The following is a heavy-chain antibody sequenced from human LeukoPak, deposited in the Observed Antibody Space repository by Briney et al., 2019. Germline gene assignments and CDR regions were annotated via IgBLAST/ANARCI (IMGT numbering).Heavy chain of an antibody. CDR2: MNPNSGNT. V-gene: IGHV1-8*03. D-gene: IGHD2-2*02. Sequence: ASVKVSCKASGYTFTSYDINWVRQATGQGLEWMGWMNPNSGNTGYAQKFQGRVTITRNTSISTAYTELSSLRSEDTAVYYCARSYQLLYHWFDPWGQGTLVTVSS. CDR1: GYTFTSYD. J-gene: IGHJ5*02. CDR3: ARSYQLLYHWFDP.